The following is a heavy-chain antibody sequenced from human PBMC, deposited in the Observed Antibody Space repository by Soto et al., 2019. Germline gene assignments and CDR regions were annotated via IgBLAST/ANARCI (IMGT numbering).Heavy chain of an antibody. V-gene: IGHV3-73*01. CDR1: GFTFSGSA. J-gene: IGHJ5*02. Sequence: GGSLRLSCAASGFTFSGSAMHWVRQASGKGLEWVGRIRSKANSYATAYAASVKGRFTISRDDSKNTAYLQMNSLKTEDTAVYYCTRAPPSAKRIAAATQFDPWGQGTLVTVSS. CDR2: IRSKANSYAT. CDR3: TRAPPSAKRIAAATQFDP. D-gene: IGHD6-13*01.